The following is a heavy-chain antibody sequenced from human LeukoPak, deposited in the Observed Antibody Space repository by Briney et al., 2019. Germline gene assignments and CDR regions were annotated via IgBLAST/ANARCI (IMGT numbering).Heavy chain of an antibody. CDR3: ARGGSTVTTAYYFDY. Sequence: SETLSLTCTVSGGSISSGGYYWSWIRQHPGKGLEWIGYIYYSGSTYYNPSLKSRVTISVDTSKNQFSLKLSSVTAADTAVYYCARGGSTVTTAYYFDYWGQGTLVTVSS. J-gene: IGHJ4*02. CDR2: IYYSGST. CDR1: GGSISSGGYY. D-gene: IGHD4-17*01. V-gene: IGHV4-31*03.